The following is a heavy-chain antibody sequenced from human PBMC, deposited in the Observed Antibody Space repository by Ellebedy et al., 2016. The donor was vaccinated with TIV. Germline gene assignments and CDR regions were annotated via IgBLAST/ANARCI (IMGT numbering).Heavy chain of an antibody. D-gene: IGHD2-21*02. V-gene: IGHV3-23*01. Sequence: GESLKISXEASGFTVSNSGMSWVRQAPGKGLEWVSGIGDTAHNTYYADSVKGRFTISRDNSGNTLYLQMNSLRAEDTAVYYCVRARPYCGGDCFSFGNWGQGSLVTVSS. CDR3: VRARPYCGGDCFSFGN. CDR1: GFTVSNSG. CDR2: IGDTAHNT. J-gene: IGHJ4*02.